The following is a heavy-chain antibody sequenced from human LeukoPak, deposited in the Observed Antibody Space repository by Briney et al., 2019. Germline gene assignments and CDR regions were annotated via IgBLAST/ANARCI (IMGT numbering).Heavy chain of an antibody. J-gene: IGHJ6*02. CDR3: ASVTGERDYYYYYGMDV. CDR2: ISAYNGNT. D-gene: IGHD7-27*01. CDR1: GYTFTSYG. Sequence: GASVKVSCKASGYTFTSYGISWVRQAPGQGLEWMGWISAYNGNTNYAQKLQGRVTMTTDTSTSTAYMELRSLRSEDTAVYYCASVTGERDYYYYYGMDVWGQGTTVTVSS. V-gene: IGHV1-18*01.